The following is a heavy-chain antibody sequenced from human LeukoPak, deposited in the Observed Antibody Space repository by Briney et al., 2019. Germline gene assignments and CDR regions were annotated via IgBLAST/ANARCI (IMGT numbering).Heavy chain of an antibody. CDR1: GFTFTNYY. Sequence: GGSLRLSCAASGFTFTNYYMHWVRQAPGQGLEWMGIINPSGGSTSYAQKFQGRVTMTRDMSTSTVYMELSSLRSEDTAVYYCAREGTVVAATPFDYWGQGTLVTVSS. CDR3: AREGTVVAATPFDY. CDR2: INPSGGST. J-gene: IGHJ4*02. D-gene: IGHD2-15*01. V-gene: IGHV1-46*01.